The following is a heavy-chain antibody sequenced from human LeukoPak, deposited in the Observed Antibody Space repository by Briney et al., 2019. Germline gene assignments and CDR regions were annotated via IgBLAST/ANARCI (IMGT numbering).Heavy chain of an antibody. J-gene: IGHJ6*02. V-gene: IGHV1-46*01. CDR1: GYTFTNYY. CDR2: INPSGDTT. Sequence: ASVKVSCKPSGYTFTNYYLHWVRQAPGQGLAWMGIINPSGDTTRYVEKFQGRVTMIRDTSASTVYMELSSLRSEDTAVYYCARGGYSESFYNPRSYGMDVWGQGATVIVSS. D-gene: IGHD3-10*01. CDR3: ARGGYSESFYNPRSYGMDV.